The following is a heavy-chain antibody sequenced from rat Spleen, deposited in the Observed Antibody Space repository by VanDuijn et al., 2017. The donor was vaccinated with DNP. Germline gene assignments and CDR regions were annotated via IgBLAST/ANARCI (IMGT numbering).Heavy chain of an antibody. CDR3: TGYNSGYYFDY. Sequence: QVQLKESGPGLVQPSRTLSLTCTVSGFSLTSYGVSWVRQPPGKGLEWVGAIWSGGSTDYNSALKSRLSISRDTSKSQVFLKMNSLQTEDTDIYFGTGYNSGYYFDYWGQGVMVTVSS. V-gene: IGHV2-15*01. J-gene: IGHJ2*01. D-gene: IGHD4-3*01. CDR1: GFSLTSYG. CDR2: IWSGGST.